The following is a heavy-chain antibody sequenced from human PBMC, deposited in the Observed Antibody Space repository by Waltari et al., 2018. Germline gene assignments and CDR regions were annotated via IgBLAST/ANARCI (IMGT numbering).Heavy chain of an antibody. D-gene: IGHD2-2*01. Sequence: QVQLVESGGGVVQPGGSLRLSCAASGFTFSSYGMHWVRQAPGKGLEGVAFIRYDGSNKYYADSVKGRFTISRDNSKNTLYLQMNSLRAEDTAVYYCANLCSSTSCYGGYWGQGTLVTVSS. J-gene: IGHJ4*02. CDR2: IRYDGSNK. CDR1: GFTFSSYG. V-gene: IGHV3-30*02. CDR3: ANLCSSTSCYGGY.